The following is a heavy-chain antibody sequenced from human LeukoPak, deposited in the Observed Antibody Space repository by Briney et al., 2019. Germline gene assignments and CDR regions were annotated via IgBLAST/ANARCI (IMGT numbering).Heavy chain of an antibody. D-gene: IGHD2-15*01. CDR1: GGSISSGGYS. Sequence: SETLSLTCAVSGGSISSGGYSWSWIRQPPGKGLEWIGYIYHSGSTYYNPSLKSRVTMSVDRSKNQFSLKLSSVTAADTAVYYCARGVAATDFFDYWGQGTLVTVSS. CDR3: ARGVAATDFFDY. V-gene: IGHV4-30-2*01. CDR2: IYHSGST. J-gene: IGHJ4*02.